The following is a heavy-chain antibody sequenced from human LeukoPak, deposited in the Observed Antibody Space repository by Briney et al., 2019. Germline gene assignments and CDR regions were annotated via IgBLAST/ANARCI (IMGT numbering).Heavy chain of an antibody. CDR3: ARSDSHSSSDVYFDY. J-gene: IGHJ4*02. CDR2: INPNSGGA. Sequence: VASVKVSCKASGYTFTGYYMHWVRQAPGQGLEWMGWINPNSGGADYAQKFQGRVTMTRDTSISTAYMELSRLRSDDTAVYYCARSDSHSSSDVYFDYWGQGTLVTVSS. V-gene: IGHV1-2*02. D-gene: IGHD6-6*01. CDR1: GYTFTGYY.